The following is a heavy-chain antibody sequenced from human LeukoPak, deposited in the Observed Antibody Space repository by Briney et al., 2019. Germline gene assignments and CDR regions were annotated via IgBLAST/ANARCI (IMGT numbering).Heavy chain of an antibody. CDR1: GFIFSGYA. D-gene: IGHD1-26*01. Sequence: GRSLRLSCAASGFIFSGYAMHWVRQTPGKGLEWVSAIWNDGSDENYADSVKGRFTISSDNSKNTLYLQMNSLRAEDTAVYYCTFEIGRSQGAFDIWGQGTMITVSS. CDR2: IWNDGSDE. J-gene: IGHJ3*02. CDR3: TFEIGRSQGAFDI. V-gene: IGHV3-33*01.